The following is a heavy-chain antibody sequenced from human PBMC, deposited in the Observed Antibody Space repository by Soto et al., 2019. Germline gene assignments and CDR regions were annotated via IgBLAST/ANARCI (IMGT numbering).Heavy chain of an antibody. J-gene: IGHJ4*01. Sequence: EVQLLESGGDLVQPGGSLRLSCAASGFTFTSYAMSWIRQAPGKGLEWVSAITGGGDNTYYADYVKGRFTISRDNSKNTLYLQMNSLRAEDAAFYYCTHAGGSRDWLTVNWGHGTLVTVSS. V-gene: IGHV3-23*01. D-gene: IGHD3-9*01. CDR1: GFTFTSYA. CDR2: ITGGGDNT. CDR3: THAGGSRDWLTVN.